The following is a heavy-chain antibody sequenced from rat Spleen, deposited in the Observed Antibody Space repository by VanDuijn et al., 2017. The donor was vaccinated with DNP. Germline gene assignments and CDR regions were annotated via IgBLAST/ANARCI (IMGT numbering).Heavy chain of an antibody. J-gene: IGHJ2*01. CDR2: ISYDGSST. V-gene: IGHV5-29*01. D-gene: IGHD4-6*01. Sequence: EVQLVESGGGLVQPGRSLKLSCAASGFTFSNYGMAWVRQAPTKGLEWVATISYDGSSTWYRDSVKGRFTISRDNAKSTLYLQMDSLRSEDTATYYCARVWEPWGQGVMVTVSS. CDR3: ARVWEP. CDR1: GFTFSNYG.